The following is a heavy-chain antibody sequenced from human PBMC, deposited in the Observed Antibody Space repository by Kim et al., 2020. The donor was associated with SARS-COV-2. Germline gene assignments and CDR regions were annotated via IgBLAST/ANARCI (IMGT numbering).Heavy chain of an antibody. CDR2: TYYRSKWYN. CDR3: ARGGSSSWLNSGDRDYYGMDV. J-gene: IGHJ6*02. D-gene: IGHD6-13*01. CDR1: GDSVSSNSAA. Sequence: SQTLSLTCAISGDSVSSNSAAWNWIRQSPSRGLEWLGRTYYRSKWYNDYAVSVKSRITINPDTSKNQFSLQLNSVTPEDTAVYYCARGGSSSWLNSGDRDYYGMDVWGQGTTVTVSS. V-gene: IGHV6-1*01.